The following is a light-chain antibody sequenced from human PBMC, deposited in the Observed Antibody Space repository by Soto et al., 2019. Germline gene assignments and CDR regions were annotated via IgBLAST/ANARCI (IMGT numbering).Light chain of an antibody. V-gene: IGKV4-1*01. CDR1: QNLLYSSDNKNY. CDR3: HQYDGTPQT. J-gene: IGKJ1*01. Sequence: DIVMTQSPDSLTVSLGERATINCKSSQNLLYSSDNKNYFAWYQQKPGQPPKLLIYWASTRESGVPDRFSGSGSGTDFTLTISSLQAEDVAVYYCHQYDGTPQTFGQGTKVEIK. CDR2: WAS.